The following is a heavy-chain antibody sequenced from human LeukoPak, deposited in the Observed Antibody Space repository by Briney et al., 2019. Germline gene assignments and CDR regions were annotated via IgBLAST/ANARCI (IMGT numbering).Heavy chain of an antibody. CDR1: GGTFCSYA. D-gene: IGHD3-10*01. CDR2: IIPILGIA. J-gene: IGHJ4*02. V-gene: IGHV1-69*04. Sequence: SVKVSCKASGGTFCSYAISWVRQAPGQGLEWMGRIIPILGIANYAQKFQGRVTITADKSTSTAYMELSSLRSEDTAVYYCARVVDRLVRVVSYYFDYWGQGTLVTVSS. CDR3: ARVVDRLVRVVSYYFDY.